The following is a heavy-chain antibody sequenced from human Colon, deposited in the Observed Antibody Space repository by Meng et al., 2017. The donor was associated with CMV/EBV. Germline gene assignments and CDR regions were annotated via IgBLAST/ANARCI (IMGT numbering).Heavy chain of an antibody. V-gene: IGHV3-30-3*01. CDR2: ISYDGTDK. J-gene: IGHJ4*02. D-gene: IGHD2-15*01. Sequence: GESLKISCEASGFTFSSYSMHWVRQAPGKGLEWVALISYDGTDKYYADSVKGQFTISRDNSKNTPYLQMNSLRTEDTAVYYCAREMGHKKRIFDYWGQGTLVTVSS. CDR3: AREMGHKKRIFDY. CDR1: GFTFSSYS.